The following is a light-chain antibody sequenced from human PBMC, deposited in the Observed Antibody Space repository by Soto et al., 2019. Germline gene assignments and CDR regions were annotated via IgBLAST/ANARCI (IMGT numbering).Light chain of an antibody. CDR2: GAS. V-gene: IGKV3-20*01. Sequence: EIVLTQSPGTLSLSPGDRATLSCRASQSVSSNFVAWYQQKPGQTPRLLIYGASSRATGIPDRFSGSGSVIDFTLTISRLEPEDVAVYYCQQYATSPGWTFGQGTKVEIK. J-gene: IGKJ1*01. CDR1: QSVSSNF. CDR3: QQYATSPGWT.